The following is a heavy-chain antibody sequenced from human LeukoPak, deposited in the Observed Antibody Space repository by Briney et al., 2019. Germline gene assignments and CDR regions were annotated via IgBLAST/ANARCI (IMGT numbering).Heavy chain of an antibody. J-gene: IGHJ4*02. V-gene: IGHV4-30-4*08. Sequence: TLSLTCTVSGGSISSGGYYWSWIRQHPGKGLEWIGYIYYSGSTYYNPSLKSRVTISVDTSKNQFSLKLSSVTAADTAVYYCARVGDYGDDVLDYWGQGTLVTVSS. D-gene: IGHD4-17*01. CDR2: IYYSGST. CDR3: ARVGDYGDDVLDY. CDR1: GGSISSGGYY.